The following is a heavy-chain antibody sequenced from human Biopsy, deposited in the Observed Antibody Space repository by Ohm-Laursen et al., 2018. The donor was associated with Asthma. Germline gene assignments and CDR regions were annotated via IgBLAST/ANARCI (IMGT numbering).Heavy chain of an antibody. CDR2: ISVYNGNT. D-gene: IGHD3-10*01. Sequence: SVKVSCKTSGYTFNSAGITWVQQAPGQGLEWMGWISVYNGNTKVAQKLQDRVTMITDTSTSTAYVELRSLRSDDTAVYFCARAVDYSHYYGIDVWGQGTTVTVS. V-gene: IGHV1-18*01. CDR1: GYTFNSAG. J-gene: IGHJ6*02. CDR3: ARAVDYSHYYGIDV.